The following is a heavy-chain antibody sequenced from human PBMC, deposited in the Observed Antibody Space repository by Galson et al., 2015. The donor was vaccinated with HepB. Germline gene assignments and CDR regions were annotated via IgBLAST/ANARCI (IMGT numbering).Heavy chain of an antibody. D-gene: IGHD2-15*01. V-gene: IGHV3-30*04. J-gene: IGHJ4*02. CDR3: ARVDRRYCSGGSCLTIDY. Sequence: SLRLSCAASGFTFSSYAMHWVRQAPGKGLEWVAVISYDGSNKYYADSVKGRFTISRDNSKNTLYLQMNSLRAEDTAVYYCARVDRRYCSGGSCLTIDYWGQGTLVTVSS. CDR2: ISYDGSNK. CDR1: GFTFSSYA.